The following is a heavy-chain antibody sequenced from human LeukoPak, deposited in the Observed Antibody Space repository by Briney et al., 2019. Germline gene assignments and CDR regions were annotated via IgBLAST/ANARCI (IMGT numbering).Heavy chain of an antibody. D-gene: IGHD2-15*01. V-gene: IGHV3-23*01. CDR2: ISGSGSTT. Sequence: PGGSLRLSCAASGFTFSSYAMNWVRQAAGKGLEWVSAISGSGSTTYYADSVKGRFTISKDNSKNTLFLQMNSLPAEDTAIYSCASPRLEYCSGGSCFDAFDIWGQGTMVTVSS. J-gene: IGHJ3*02. CDR1: GFTFSSYA. CDR3: ASPRLEYCSGGSCFDAFDI.